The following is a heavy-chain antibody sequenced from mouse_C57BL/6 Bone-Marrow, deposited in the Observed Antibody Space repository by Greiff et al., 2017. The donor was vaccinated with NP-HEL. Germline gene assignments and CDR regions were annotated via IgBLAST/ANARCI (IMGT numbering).Heavy chain of an antibody. D-gene: IGHD1-1*01. V-gene: IGHV5-6*01. CDR3: ASGGYYGSKYYYAMDY. Sequence: EVMLVESGGDLVKPGGSLKLSCAASGFTFSSYGMSWVRQTPDKRLEWVATISSGGSYTYYPDSVKGRFTISRDNAKNNLYLQMSSLQSDDTAMYYCASGGYYGSKYYYAMDYWGQGTSVTVSS. J-gene: IGHJ4*01. CDR1: GFTFSSYG. CDR2: ISSGGSYT.